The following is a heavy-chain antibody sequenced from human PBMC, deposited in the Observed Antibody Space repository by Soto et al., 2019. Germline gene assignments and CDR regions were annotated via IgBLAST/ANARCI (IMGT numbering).Heavy chain of an antibody. CDR3: AKTILEVSPGISRRSPFRKTSAPPDYYYYGVDV. V-gene: IGHV3-23*01. J-gene: IGHJ6*02. Sequence: EVQLLESGGGLVQPGGSLKPPCSTPGITFNSYCISSVRQAPRKGPEGGPGINGRGDGTIHADPVKGRFTISRDNSKSTLFLQMDSLRGEDTAVYYCAKTILEVSPGISRRSPFRKTSAPPDYYYYGVDVWGQGTTVIVSS. CDR2: INGRGDGT. D-gene: IGHD2-2*01. CDR1: GITFNSYC.